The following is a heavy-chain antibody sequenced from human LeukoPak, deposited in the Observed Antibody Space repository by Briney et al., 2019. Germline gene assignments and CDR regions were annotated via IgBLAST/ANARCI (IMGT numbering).Heavy chain of an antibody. V-gene: IGHV5-51*01. CDR1: GYSFTTYW. J-gene: IGHJ4*02. D-gene: IGHD2-2*01. Sequence: PGESLKISCRGSGYSFTTYWIGWVRQMPGKGLEWMGIIYPGDSDTRYSPSFQGQVTMSADKSINTAYLQWSSLKASGTAMYYCARRQGCSSTSCPPDSWGQGTLVTVSS. CDR2: IYPGDSDT. CDR3: ARRQGCSSTSCPPDS.